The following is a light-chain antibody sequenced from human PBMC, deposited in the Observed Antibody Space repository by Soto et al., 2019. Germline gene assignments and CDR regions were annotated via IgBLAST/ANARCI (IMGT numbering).Light chain of an antibody. Sequence: EIVLTQSPATLSLSPGDGATLSCRASQRFSSYLAWYQHKPGQAPRLLIYDASKRATGIPARFSGSGSGTDFTLTISRLEPEDFAVYYCQERSNWPITFGQGTRLEIK. J-gene: IGKJ5*01. V-gene: IGKV3-11*01. CDR1: QRFSSY. CDR2: DAS. CDR3: QERSNWPIT.